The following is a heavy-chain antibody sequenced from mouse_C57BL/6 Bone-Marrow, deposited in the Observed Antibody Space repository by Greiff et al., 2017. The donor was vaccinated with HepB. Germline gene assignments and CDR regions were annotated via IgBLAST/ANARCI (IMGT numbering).Heavy chain of an antibody. J-gene: IGHJ3*01. D-gene: IGHD1-1*01. CDR3: ARHGGYYGSSLPFAY. Sequence: DVQLVESGGGLVQPGESLKLSCESNEYEFPSHDMSWVRKTPEKRLELVAAINSDGGSTYYPDTMERRFIISRDNTKKTLYLQMSSLRSEDTALYYCARHGGYYGSSLPFAYWGQGTLVTVSA. V-gene: IGHV5-2*01. CDR2: INSDGGST. CDR1: EYEFPSHD.